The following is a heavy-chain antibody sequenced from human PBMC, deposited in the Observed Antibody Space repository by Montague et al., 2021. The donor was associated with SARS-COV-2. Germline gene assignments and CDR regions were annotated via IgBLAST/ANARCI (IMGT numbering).Heavy chain of an antibody. D-gene: IGHD6-13*01. CDR2: ISTSSSTI. V-gene: IGHV3-48*02. Sequence: SLRLSCAASGFTFSSYSMNWVRQAPGKGLEWVSYISTSSSTIYYADFVKGRFTISRDNGKNSLYLQMNSLRDEDTAVYYCSTIAAADTLYYYYGMDVWGQGTTVTVSS. J-gene: IGHJ6*02. CDR3: STIAAADTLYYYYGMDV. CDR1: GFTFSSYS.